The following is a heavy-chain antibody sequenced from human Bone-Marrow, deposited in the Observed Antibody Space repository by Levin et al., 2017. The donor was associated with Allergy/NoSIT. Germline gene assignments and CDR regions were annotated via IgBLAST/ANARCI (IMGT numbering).Heavy chain of an antibody. J-gene: IGHJ4*02. CDR2: ITSSGRTI. Sequence: QSGGSLRLSCAASGFTFSSYEMNWVRQAPGKGLEWVSYITSSGRTIYYADSVKGRFTISRDNAKNSMYLQVNSLRAEDTAIYYCAREGAYCSGGSCYFDYWGQGTLVTVSS. CDR1: GFTFSSYE. V-gene: IGHV3-48*03. D-gene: IGHD2-15*01. CDR3: AREGAYCSGGSCYFDY.